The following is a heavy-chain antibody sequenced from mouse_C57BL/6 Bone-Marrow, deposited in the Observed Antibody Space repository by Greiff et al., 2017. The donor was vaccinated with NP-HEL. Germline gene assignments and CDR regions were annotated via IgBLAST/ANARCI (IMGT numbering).Heavy chain of an antibody. D-gene: IGHD2-4*01. CDR1: CFNIKYDY. J-gene: IGHJ3*01. V-gene: IGHV14-4*01. CDR2: IDPENCYT. Sequence: EVHLQPSGAELVRPGASVTLSCTASCFNIKYDYMHLVKQRPEQGLEWIGWIDPENCYTEYASKFPGKATITADTSSNTAYLQLSSLTSEDTAVYYCVYEYDEARFAYWGQGTLVTVSA. CDR3: VYEYDEARFAY.